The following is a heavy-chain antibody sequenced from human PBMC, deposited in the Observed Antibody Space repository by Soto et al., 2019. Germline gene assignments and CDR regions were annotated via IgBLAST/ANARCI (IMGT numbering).Heavy chain of an antibody. Sequence: SETLSLTCTVSGGSVSSGSYYWSWIRQPPGKGLEWIGYIYYSGSTNYNPSLKSRVTISVDTSKNQFSLKLSSVTAADTAVYYCARVVTMLFPPPYYFDSWGQGTLVTVSS. V-gene: IGHV4-61*01. D-gene: IGHD2-8*01. J-gene: IGHJ4*02. CDR1: GGSVSSGSYY. CDR3: ARVVTMLFPPPYYFDS. CDR2: IYYSGST.